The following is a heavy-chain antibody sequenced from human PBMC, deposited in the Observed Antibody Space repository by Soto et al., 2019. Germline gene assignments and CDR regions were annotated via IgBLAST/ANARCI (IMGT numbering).Heavy chain of an antibody. CDR1: GFSLSTSGVG. Sequence: KSGPTLVNPTQTLTLTCTFSGFSLSTSGVGVGWIRQPPGKALEWLALIYWNDDKRYSPSLKSRLTITKDTSKNQVVLTMTNMDPVDTATYYCAHTQSAGITGNRGPFQHWGQGTLVTVSS. CDR2: IYWNDDK. D-gene: IGHD1-20*01. CDR3: AHTQSAGITGNRGPFQH. V-gene: IGHV2-5*01. J-gene: IGHJ1*01.